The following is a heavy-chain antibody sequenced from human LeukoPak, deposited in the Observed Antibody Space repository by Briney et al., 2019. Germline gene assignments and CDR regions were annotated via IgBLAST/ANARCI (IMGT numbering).Heavy chain of an antibody. D-gene: IGHD5-12*01. CDR2: MNPNSGNT. J-gene: IGHJ4*02. Sequence: ASVKVSCKASGYTFTSYDINWVRQATGQGLEWMGWMNPNSGNTGYAQKFQGRVTMTTDTSTSTAYMELRSLRSDDTAVYYCATDGYSGYEAGYWGQGTLVTVSS. V-gene: IGHV1-8*01. CDR1: GYTFTSYD. CDR3: ATDGYSGYEAGY.